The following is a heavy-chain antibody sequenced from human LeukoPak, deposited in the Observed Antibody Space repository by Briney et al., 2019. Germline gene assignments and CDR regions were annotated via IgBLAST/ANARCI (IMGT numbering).Heavy chain of an antibody. D-gene: IGHD4-17*01. CDR3: AAAVTTGRAEHY. Sequence: GGSLRLSCAASGFSFSTYAMSWVRQAPGKGREWVSGISKSGNNTYYADSVAGRLTISRDNSKNTLYLQMNRLRADDTAVYYCAAAVTTGRAEHYWGQGTLVTVSS. V-gene: IGHV3-23*05. CDR2: ISKSGNNT. J-gene: IGHJ4*02. CDR1: GFSFSTYA.